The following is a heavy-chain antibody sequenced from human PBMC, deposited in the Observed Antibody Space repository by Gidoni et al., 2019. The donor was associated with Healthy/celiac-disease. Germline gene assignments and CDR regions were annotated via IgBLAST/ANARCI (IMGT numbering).Heavy chain of an antibody. CDR2: ISSSSSYI. J-gene: IGHJ6*02. CDR1: GFTFSSYS. Sequence: EVQLVESGGGLVKPGGSLRLSCAASGFTFSSYSMNWVRQAPGKGLEWGASISSSSSYIYYADSVKSRVTISRDNAKNSLYLQMNSLRAEDTAVYYCARDIPHSMVYYYYGMDVWGQGTTVTVSS. D-gene: IGHD3-10*01. V-gene: IGHV3-21*01. CDR3: ARDIPHSMVYYYYGMDV.